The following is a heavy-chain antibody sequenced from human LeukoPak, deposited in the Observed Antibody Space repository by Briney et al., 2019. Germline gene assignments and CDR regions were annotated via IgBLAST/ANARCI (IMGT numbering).Heavy chain of an antibody. D-gene: IGHD3-22*01. CDR1: GGSISSNTKF. CDR3: ARYCRRFGGYYSNYFDY. V-gene: IGHV4-39*07. CDR2: ISYIGST. J-gene: IGHJ4*02. Sequence: SETLSLTCTVSGGSISSNTKFWGWIRQPPGKGLEWIGSISYIGSTYYNPSLKSRVTISVDTSKNQFSLKLSSVTAADTAVYYCARYCRRFGGYYSNYFDYWGQGTLVTVSS.